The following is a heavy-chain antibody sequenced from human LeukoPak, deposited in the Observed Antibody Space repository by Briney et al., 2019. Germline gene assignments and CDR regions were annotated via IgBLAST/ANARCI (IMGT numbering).Heavy chain of an antibody. Sequence: SETLSLTCTVSGGSTSSSSYYWGWIRQPPGKGLEWIGSIYYSGSTYYNPSLKSRVTISVDTSKNQFSLKLSSVTAADTAVYYCARPKTTTSYYDFWSGFNDAFDIWGQGTMVTVSS. CDR1: GGSTSSSSYY. CDR2: IYYSGST. D-gene: IGHD3-3*01. V-gene: IGHV4-39*01. CDR3: ARPKTTTSYYDFWSGFNDAFDI. J-gene: IGHJ3*02.